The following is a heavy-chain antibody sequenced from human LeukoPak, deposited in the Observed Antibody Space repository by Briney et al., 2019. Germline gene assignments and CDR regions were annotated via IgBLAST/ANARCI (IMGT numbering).Heavy chain of an antibody. CDR3: AGLSYYGSGSSIDY. CDR1: GFTFSSYG. J-gene: IGHJ4*02. V-gene: IGHV3-23*01. Sequence: GGSLRLSCAASGFTFSSYGMSWVRQAPGKGLEWVSAISGSGGSTYYADSVKGRFTISRDNSKNTLYLQMNSLRAEDTAVYYCAGLSYYGSGSSIDYWGQRTLVTVSS. CDR2: ISGSGGST. D-gene: IGHD3-10*01.